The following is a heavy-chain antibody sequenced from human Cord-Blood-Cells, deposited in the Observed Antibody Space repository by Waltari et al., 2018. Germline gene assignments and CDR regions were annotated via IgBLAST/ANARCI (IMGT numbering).Heavy chain of an antibody. CDR2: INPNSGGT. Sequence: RQAPGQGLEWMGWINPNSGGTNYAQKFQGWVTMTRDTSISTAYMELSRLRSDDTAVYYCARTSIVGATRYYYYGMDVWGQGTTVTVSS. D-gene: IGHD1-26*01. V-gene: IGHV1-2*04. J-gene: IGHJ6*02. CDR3: ARTSIVGATRYYYYGMDV.